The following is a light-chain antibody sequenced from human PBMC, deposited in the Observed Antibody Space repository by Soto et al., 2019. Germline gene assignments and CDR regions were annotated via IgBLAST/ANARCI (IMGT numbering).Light chain of an antibody. J-gene: IGKJ1*01. CDR3: QQSYSTPRT. V-gene: IGKV1-39*01. CDR2: AAS. Sequence: DIQMTQSPSSLSASVGDRVTITCRASQSISTYLNWYQHKPGKAPHLLIYAASSLHSGVPSRFSGSGSVTDFTLTISSLQPDDFATYYCQQSYSTPRTFGLGTKVDIK. CDR1: QSISTY.